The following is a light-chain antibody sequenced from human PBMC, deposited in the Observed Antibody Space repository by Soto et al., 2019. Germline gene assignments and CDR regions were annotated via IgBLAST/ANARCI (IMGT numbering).Light chain of an antibody. CDR1: QTINKN. CDR3: QQSFRTPYT. V-gene: IGKV1-39*01. Sequence: DIQMTQSPSSRSASVGDRVTITCRASQTINKNLNWYQQKPGQAPNLLIYSASDFQSGVPSRFSGSGSGTEFTLTINGLQPEDFATYYCQQSFRTPYTFGQGTDLAI. CDR2: SAS. J-gene: IGKJ2*01.